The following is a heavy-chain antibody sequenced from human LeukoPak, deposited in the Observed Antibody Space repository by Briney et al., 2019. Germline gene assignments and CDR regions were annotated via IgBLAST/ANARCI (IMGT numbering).Heavy chain of an antibody. CDR3: ARTVVYSSSSPYYYGMDV. CDR2: IIPIFGTT. CDR1: GYTFTSYA. V-gene: IGHV1-69*13. J-gene: IGHJ6*02. D-gene: IGHD6-6*01. Sequence: GASVKVSCKASGYTFTSYAMNWVRQAPGQGLEWMGGIIPIFGTTNYAQKFQGRVTITADESTSTAYMELSSLRSEDTAVYYCARTVVYSSSSPYYYGMDVWGQGTTVTVSS.